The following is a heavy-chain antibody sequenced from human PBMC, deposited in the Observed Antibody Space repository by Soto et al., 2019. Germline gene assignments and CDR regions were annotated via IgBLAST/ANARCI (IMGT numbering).Heavy chain of an antibody. J-gene: IGHJ5*02. Sequence: PVGSLRLSCTASGFTFNTYGVHWVRQAPGKGLEWVALISSDATTKIYGDSVKGRFTISRDNPKNTLYLQMNSLLPEDTAVYYCARGGRSDEMCTKWCMLPMTAWFDPWGQGTLVTVS. V-gene: IGHV3-30*03. CDR2: ISSDATTK. CDR3: ARGGRSDEMCTKWCMLPMTAWFDP. D-gene: IGHD2-8*01. CDR1: GFTFNTYG.